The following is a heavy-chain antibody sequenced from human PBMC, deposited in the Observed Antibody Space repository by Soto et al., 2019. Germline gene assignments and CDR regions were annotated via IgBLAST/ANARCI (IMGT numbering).Heavy chain of an antibody. CDR3: ARAPPGRVARWGV. V-gene: IGHV4-30-2*01. D-gene: IGHD3-16*01. CDR2: IYPTGNT. Sequence: SETLSLTCTVSGGSISSGGYSWSWIRQTPGLGREWIGYIYPTGNTYYNPTLKNRATLSIDTSQNQFTLQLTSVTAADAAVYYCARAPPGRVARWGVWSHGTMVTVSS. J-gene: IGHJ6*02. CDR1: GGSISSGGYS.